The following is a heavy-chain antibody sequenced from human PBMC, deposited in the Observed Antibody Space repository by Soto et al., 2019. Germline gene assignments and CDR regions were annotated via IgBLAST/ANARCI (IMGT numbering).Heavy chain of an antibody. V-gene: IGHV3-23*01. D-gene: IGHD2-8*01. CDR3: VSWVSAHFDN. J-gene: IGHJ4*02. Sequence: LRLSCAASGFTLDNGMTWVRQAPGKGLEWISTIDYSGANTHYADSVKGRFTISRDKSRNTVALQMSNLRAEDTALYYCVSWVSAHFDNWGQGTLVTVSS. CDR2: IDYSGANT. CDR1: GFTLDNG.